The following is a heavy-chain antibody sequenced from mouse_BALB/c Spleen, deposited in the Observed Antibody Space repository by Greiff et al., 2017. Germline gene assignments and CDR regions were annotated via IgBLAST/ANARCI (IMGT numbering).Heavy chain of an antibody. CDR1: GFTFSSFG. J-gene: IGHJ3*01. CDR2: ISSGSSTI. Sequence: EVKLMESGGGLVQPGGSRKLSCAASGFTFSSFGMHWVRQAPEKGLEWVAYISSGSSTIYYADTVKGRFTISRDNPKNTLFLQMTSLRSEDTAMYYCARSRTGTLFAYWGQGTLVTVSA. D-gene: IGHD4-1*01. V-gene: IGHV5-17*02. CDR3: ARSRTGTLFAY.